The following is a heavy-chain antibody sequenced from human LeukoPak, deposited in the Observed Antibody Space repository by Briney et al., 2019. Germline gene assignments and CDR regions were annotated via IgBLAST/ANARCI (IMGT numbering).Heavy chain of an antibody. J-gene: IGHJ4*02. Sequence: SETLFLTCAVSGGSISSFYWTWIRQPPGKGLEWIGYIYYSGSTNYNPSLKSRVTISVDTSMNQFSLKLSSVTAADTAVYYCARDPGLLWFGELLGNFDYWGQGTLVTVSS. CDR3: ARDPGLLWFGELLGNFDY. CDR1: GGSISSFY. V-gene: IGHV4-59*12. D-gene: IGHD3-10*01. CDR2: IYYSGST.